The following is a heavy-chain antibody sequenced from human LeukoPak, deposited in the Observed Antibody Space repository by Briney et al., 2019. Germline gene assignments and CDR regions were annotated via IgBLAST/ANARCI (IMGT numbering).Heavy chain of an antibody. CDR1: GFTFNTYA. CDR3: AKGDSTGYYYHYGYYFDY. V-gene: IGHV3-30*18. J-gene: IGHJ4*02. Sequence: PGGSLRLSCAASGFTFNTYAMHWVRQAPGKGLEWVAVISYDGSKKYYGDSVKGRFTISRDNSKNTVYLQMNSLRAEDTAVYYCAKGDSTGYYYHYGYYFDYWGQGTLVTVSS. D-gene: IGHD3-22*01. CDR2: ISYDGSKK.